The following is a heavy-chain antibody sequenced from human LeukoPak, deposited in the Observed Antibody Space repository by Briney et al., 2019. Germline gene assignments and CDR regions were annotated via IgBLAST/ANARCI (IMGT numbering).Heavy chain of an antibody. CDR1: GGFISSYY. CDR3: ARGVVITGLDY. D-gene: IGHD3-3*01. V-gene: IGHV4-59*01. CDR2: IYSSGNT. Sequence: SETLSLTCTVSGGFISSYYWNWIRQTPGKGLEWIGSIYSSGNTNYNPSLKSRVTISVNTSKNQFSLMLTSVTAADTAVYYCARGVVITGLDYWGQGTLVTVSS. J-gene: IGHJ4*02.